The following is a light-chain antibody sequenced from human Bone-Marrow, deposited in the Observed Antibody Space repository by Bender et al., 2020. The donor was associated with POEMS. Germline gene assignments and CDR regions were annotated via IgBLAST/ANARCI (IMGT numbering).Light chain of an antibody. CDR1: NIGSKS. CDR3: QAWDTSTAGV. J-gene: IGLJ3*02. Sequence: SSVLTQPPSLSVAPGQTARITCGGNNIGSKSVHWYQQKAGQAPVLVTHYDSDRPSGIPERFSGSNSGNTATLTITGTQTMDEADYYCQAWDTSTAGVFGGGTKLTVL. V-gene: IGLV3-21*01. CDR2: YDS.